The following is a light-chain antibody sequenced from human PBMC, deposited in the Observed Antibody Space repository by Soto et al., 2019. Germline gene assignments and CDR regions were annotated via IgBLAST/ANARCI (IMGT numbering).Light chain of an antibody. CDR3: AAWDDSLSGVYV. J-gene: IGLJ1*01. V-gene: IGLV1-47*01. CDR1: ISNIGSNY. Sequence: QSVLTQPPSASGTPRQRVTISCSGSISNIGSNYVYWYQQLPGTAPKLLIYRNNQRPSGVPDRFSGSKSGTSASLAISGLRSEDEADYYCAAWDDSLSGVYVFGTGTKLTVL. CDR2: RNN.